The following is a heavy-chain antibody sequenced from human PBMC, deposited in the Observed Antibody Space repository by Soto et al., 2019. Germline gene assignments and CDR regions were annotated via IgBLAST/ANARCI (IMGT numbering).Heavy chain of an antibody. D-gene: IGHD3-10*01. CDR1: GFTFNYYY. Sequence: GGSLSPSRAASGFTFNYYYMSWIRQAPGKGLEWVSYISASGNTIRYADSVKGRFTISRDNTKNSLFLQMNSLRAEDTAVYYCAGELPPASRGGFDLWGQGALVTVSS. CDR3: AGELPPASRGGFDL. J-gene: IGHJ4*02. V-gene: IGHV3-11*01. CDR2: ISASGNTI.